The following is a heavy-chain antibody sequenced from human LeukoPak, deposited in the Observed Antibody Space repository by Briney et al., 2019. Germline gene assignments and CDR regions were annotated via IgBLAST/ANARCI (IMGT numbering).Heavy chain of an antibody. V-gene: IGHV4-34*01. J-gene: IGHJ4*02. CDR1: GGSISSYY. CDR3: ARELENDYYFDY. D-gene: IGHD3-16*01. CDR2: INHSGST. Sequence: SETLSLTCTVSGGSISSYYWSWIRQPPGKGLEWIGEINHSGSTNYNPSLKSRVTISVDTSKNQFSLKLSSVTAADTAVYYCARELENDYYFDYWGQGTLVTVSS.